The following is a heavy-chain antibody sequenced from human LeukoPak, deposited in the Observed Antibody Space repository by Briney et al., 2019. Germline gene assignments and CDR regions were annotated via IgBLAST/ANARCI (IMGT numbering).Heavy chain of an antibody. D-gene: IGHD4-23*01. J-gene: IGHJ5*02. CDR2: ISGSGGST. CDR1: GFTFSSYA. V-gene: IGHV3-23*01. Sequence: GGPLRLSCAASGFTFSSYAMSWLRQAPGKGREWVSGISGSGGSTYYADSVKGRFTISRDNSKNTLYLQMNSLRAEDTAGYYCAKDYDYGGVNWFDPWGQGTLVIVSS. CDR3: AKDYDYGGVNWFDP.